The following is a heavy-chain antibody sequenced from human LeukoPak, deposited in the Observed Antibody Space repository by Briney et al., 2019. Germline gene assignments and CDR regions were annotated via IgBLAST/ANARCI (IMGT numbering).Heavy chain of an antibody. CDR2: IGTAGDT. Sequence: PGGSLRLSCAASGFTFSSYDMHWVRQATGKGLEWVSAIGTAGDTYYPGSVKGGFTIARETANTSMYLQMNSLRAGNTAVNDCARGSLRTAYGDLLFDYWGQGTLVTVSP. J-gene: IGHJ4*02. V-gene: IGHV3-13*01. CDR1: GFTFSSYD. D-gene: IGHD4-17*01. CDR3: ARGSLRTAYGDLLFDY.